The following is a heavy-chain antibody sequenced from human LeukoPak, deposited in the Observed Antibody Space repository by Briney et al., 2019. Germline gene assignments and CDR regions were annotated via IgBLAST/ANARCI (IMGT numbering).Heavy chain of an antibody. J-gene: IGHJ4*02. CDR3: ARESCSSTSCYRSFDY. Sequence: PSGTLSLTCAVSGGSISSSNWWSWVRQPPGKGLDWIGEIHHSGSTNYNPSLKSRVTISVDKSKNQFSLKLSSVTAADTAVYYCARESCSSTSCYRSFDYWGQGTLVTVSS. CDR1: GGSISSSNW. D-gene: IGHD2-2*01. CDR2: IHHSGST. V-gene: IGHV4-4*02.